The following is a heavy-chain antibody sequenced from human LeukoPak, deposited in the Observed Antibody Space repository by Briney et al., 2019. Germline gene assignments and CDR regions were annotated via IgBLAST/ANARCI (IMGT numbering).Heavy chain of an antibody. CDR1: GYTFTSYG. J-gene: IGHJ4*02. D-gene: IGHD6-19*01. CDR2: ISAYNGNI. V-gene: IGHV1-18*01. Sequence: ASVKVSCKASGYTFTSYGISWVRQAPGQGLEWMGWISAYNGNINYAQKLQGRVTMTTDTSTSTAYMELRSLRSDDTAVYYCARRTKGGAVAGEFDYWGQGTLVTVSS. CDR3: ARRTKGGAVAGEFDY.